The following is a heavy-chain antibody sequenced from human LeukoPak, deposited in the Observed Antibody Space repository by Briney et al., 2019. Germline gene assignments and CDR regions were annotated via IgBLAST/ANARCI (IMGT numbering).Heavy chain of an antibody. CDR2: ISGSGGST. CDR3: VRFSIAAAGTNGMDV. D-gene: IGHD6-13*01. CDR1: GFTFSSYA. J-gene: IGHJ6*02. V-gene: IGHV3-23*01. Sequence: PGGSLRLSCAASGFTFSSYAMSWVRQAPGEGLEWVSAISGSGGSTYYADSVKGRFTISRDNSKNTLYLQMNSLRAEDTAVYYCVRFSIAAAGTNGMDVWGQGTTVTVSS.